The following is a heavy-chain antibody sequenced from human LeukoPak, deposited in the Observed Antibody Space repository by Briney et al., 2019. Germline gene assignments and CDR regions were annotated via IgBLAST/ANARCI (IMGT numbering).Heavy chain of an antibody. CDR3: ARGAYCTNGVCYNDY. V-gene: IGHV4-59*01. CDR1: GGSISSYY. J-gene: IGHJ4*02. D-gene: IGHD2-8*01. Sequence: PSETLSLTCTVSGGSISSYYWSSIRQPPGKGLEWIGYIYYSGSTNYNPSLKSRVTISVDTSKNQFSLKLSSVTAADTAVYYCARGAYCTNGVCYNDYWGQGTLVTVSS. CDR2: IYYSGST.